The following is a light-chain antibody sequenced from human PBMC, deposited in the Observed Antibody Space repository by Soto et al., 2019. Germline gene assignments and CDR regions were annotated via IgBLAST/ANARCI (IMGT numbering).Light chain of an antibody. V-gene: IGKV3-20*01. CDR3: QQYGSSPRT. Sequence: EVVLTPSQGTLSLSPVGRATLSCRASQSVSRRLAWYQQRPGQSPRLLISGASMRASGVPVRFIGSGSGTDFTLTISRLEPEDFAVYYCQQYGSSPRTCGQGTKGDIK. CDR1: QSVSRR. J-gene: IGKJ1*01. CDR2: GAS.